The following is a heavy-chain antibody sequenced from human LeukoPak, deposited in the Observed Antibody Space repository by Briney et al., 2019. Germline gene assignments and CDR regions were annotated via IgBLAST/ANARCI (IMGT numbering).Heavy chain of an antibody. CDR3: AREGQWELPYFDY. Sequence: PGGSLRLSCAASGFTFSSYAMHWVRQAPGKGLEWVAVISYDGSNKYYADSVKGRFTISRDNSKNTLYLQMNSLRAEDTAVYYCAREGQWELPYFDYWGQGTLVTVSS. D-gene: IGHD1-26*01. CDR1: GFTFSSYA. V-gene: IGHV3-30*04. J-gene: IGHJ4*02. CDR2: ISYDGSNK.